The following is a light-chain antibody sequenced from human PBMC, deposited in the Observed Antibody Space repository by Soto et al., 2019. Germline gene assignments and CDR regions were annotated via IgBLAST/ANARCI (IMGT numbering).Light chain of an antibody. V-gene: IGKV1-5*01. CDR3: QQYNSYPRT. Sequence: DIQMTQSPSTLSASVGDRVTITCRASQSISGWLDWYQQKPGKAPNLLIYDASSLESGVPTWFSGSGSGTEFAPTISCLQQDDFATYHCQQYNSYPRTFGQGTKLEIK. CDR2: DAS. J-gene: IGKJ2*01. CDR1: QSISGW.